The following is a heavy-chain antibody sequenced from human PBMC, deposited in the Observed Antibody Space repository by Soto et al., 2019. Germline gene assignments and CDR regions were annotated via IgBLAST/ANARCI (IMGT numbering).Heavy chain of an antibody. V-gene: IGHV1-2*04. D-gene: IGHD6-19*01. CDR3: ARGVSGWSHFDF. CDR2: INPNSGVT. Sequence: ASVKVSCKASGYTFTDYYVHWVRQAPGQGLEWMGWINPNSGVTNYAQKFQGWVTLTRDTSVSTAYMELNRLKSDDTAVFFCARGVSGWSHFDFWGQGPLVTVFS. CDR1: GYTFTDYY. J-gene: IGHJ4*02.